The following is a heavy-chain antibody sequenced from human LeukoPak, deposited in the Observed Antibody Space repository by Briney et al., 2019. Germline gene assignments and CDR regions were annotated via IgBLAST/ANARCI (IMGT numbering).Heavy chain of an antibody. CDR1: GCSISNENW. Sequence: SGSLSLTCAVSGCSISNENWWSWVRQPPGKGLEWIGEIHHRGGTNYNPSLRSRVTISIDTSKNQFSLKLTSVTAADTAVYYCATPNDAFNIWGQGTMVTVSS. CDR2: IHHRGGT. CDR3: ATPNDAFNI. V-gene: IGHV4-4*02. J-gene: IGHJ3*02.